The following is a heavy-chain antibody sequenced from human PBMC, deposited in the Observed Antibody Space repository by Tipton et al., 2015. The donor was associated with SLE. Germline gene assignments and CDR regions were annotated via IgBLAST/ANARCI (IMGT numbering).Heavy chain of an antibody. V-gene: IGHV4-39*07. Sequence: LRLSCIVSGDSISSSSYYWGWIRQPPGKGLEWIGSIYYSGSTYYNPSLKSRVTISVDTSKNQFSLKLSSVTAADTAVYYCAREPSMVGAFDIWGQGTMVTVSS. CDR3: AREPSMVGAFDI. D-gene: IGHD3-10*01. CDR1: GDSISSSSYY. J-gene: IGHJ3*02. CDR2: IYYSGST.